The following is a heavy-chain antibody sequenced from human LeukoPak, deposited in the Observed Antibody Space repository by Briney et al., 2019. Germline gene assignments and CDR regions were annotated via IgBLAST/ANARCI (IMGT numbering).Heavy chain of an antibody. D-gene: IGHD1-26*01. V-gene: IGHV1-3*01. CDR3: ARALWEGDFDY. CDR1: GYTFTSYA. J-gene: IGHJ4*02. CDR2: INAGNGNT. Sequence: ASVKVSCKASGYTFTSYAMNWVRQAPGQRLEWMGWINAGNGNTKYSQKFQGRVTITRDTSASTAYMELSSLRSEDTAVYYCARALWEGDFDYWGQGTLVTVSS.